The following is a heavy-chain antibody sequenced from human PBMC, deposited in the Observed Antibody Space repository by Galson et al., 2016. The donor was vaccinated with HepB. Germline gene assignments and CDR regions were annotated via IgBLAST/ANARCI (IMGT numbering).Heavy chain of an antibody. CDR2: VSFDGTTQ. CDR3: ARSRILTHSTSWTFFHV. D-gene: IGHD2-21*01. CDR1: GSNLGYFA. J-gene: IGHJ4*02. Sequence: SLRLSCAASGSNLGYFAMHWVRQAPGRGLEWVAVVSFDGTTQYYADSVKGRATISRDDSRNIMSLQLTGLRLEDTAVYFCARSRILTHSTSWTFFHVWGQGARVTVSS. V-gene: IGHV3-30*17.